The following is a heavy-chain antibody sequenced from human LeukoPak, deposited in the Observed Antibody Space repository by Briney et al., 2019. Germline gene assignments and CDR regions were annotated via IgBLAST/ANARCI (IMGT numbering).Heavy chain of an antibody. D-gene: IGHD2-2*02. J-gene: IGHJ4*02. V-gene: IGHV3-7*01. CDR1: GFTFRNSW. CDR3: AKDIHYTQTEY. Sequence: GGPLRLSFAASGFTFRNSWMIWVRQAPGKGLDGVASLKLDGREKQYVGSVRGRFTISRANATNVLDLQMNSLTAQDTAVFYCAKDIHYTQTEYWGQKTLVTVSS. CDR2: LKLDGREK.